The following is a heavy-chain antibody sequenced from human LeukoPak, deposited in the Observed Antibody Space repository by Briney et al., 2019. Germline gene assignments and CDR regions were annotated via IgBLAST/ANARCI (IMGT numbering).Heavy chain of an antibody. D-gene: IGHD7-27*01. J-gene: IGHJ3*02. Sequence: KTSETLSLTCAVYGGSFSGYYWSWIRQPPGKGLEWIGEINHSGSTNYNPSLKSRVTISVDTSKNQFSLKLSSVTAADTAVYYCARKLGGAFDIWGQGTMVTVSS. CDR1: GGSFSGYY. V-gene: IGHV4-34*01. CDR2: INHSGST. CDR3: ARKLGGAFDI.